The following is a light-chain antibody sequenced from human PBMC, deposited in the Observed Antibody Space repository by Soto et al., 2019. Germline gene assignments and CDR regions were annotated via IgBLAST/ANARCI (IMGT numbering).Light chain of an antibody. CDR2: DVS. V-gene: IGLV2-14*01. Sequence: QSVLTQPASVSGSPGQSITISCTGTSSDVGGYNYVSWYQQHPGKAPKLMIYDVSNRPSGVSNRFSGSKSGNTASLTISGLQAEYVADYYCNSYTSSSTYVLATGTKVTVL. J-gene: IGLJ1*01. CDR3: NSYTSSSTYV. CDR1: SSDVGGYNY.